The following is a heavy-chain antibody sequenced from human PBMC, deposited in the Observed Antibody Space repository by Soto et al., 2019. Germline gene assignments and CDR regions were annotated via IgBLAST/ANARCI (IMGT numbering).Heavy chain of an antibody. Sequence: EVQLVESGGGLVKPGGSLRLSCAASGFTFSTYIMNWVRQAPGKGLEWVSSISGSTSYIYYADSLKGRFTVSRDNAEKSLYLQMNSLRAEDTAVYHCARDGPFCSGTGCRDYYHYMDFWGKGTTVIVSS. J-gene: IGHJ6*03. V-gene: IGHV3-21*01. CDR3: ARDGPFCSGTGCRDYYHYMDF. CDR1: GFTFSTYI. D-gene: IGHD2-2*01. CDR2: ISGSTSYI.